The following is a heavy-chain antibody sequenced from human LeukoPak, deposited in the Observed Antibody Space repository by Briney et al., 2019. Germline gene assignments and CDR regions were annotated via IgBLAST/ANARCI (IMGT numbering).Heavy chain of an antibody. V-gene: IGHV1-2*02. CDR3: ARDRDYGSRIFDY. CDR2: INPNSGGT. CDR1: GYTFTGYY. J-gene: IGHJ4*02. D-gene: IGHD3-10*01. Sequence: ASVKVSCKASGYTFTGYYMHWVRQAPGQGLEWMGWINPNSGGTNYAQKFQGRVTMTRDTSISTAYMELNRLRSDDTAVYYCARDRDYGSRIFDYWGQGTLVTVSS.